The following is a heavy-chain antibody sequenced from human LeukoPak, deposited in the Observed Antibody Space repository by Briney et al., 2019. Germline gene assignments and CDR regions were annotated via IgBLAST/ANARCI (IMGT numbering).Heavy chain of an antibody. CDR2: ISGDGGST. V-gene: IGHV3-43*02. CDR1: GFTFDDYA. Sequence: GGSLRPSCAASGFTFDDYAMHWVRQAPGKGLEWVSLISGDGGSTYYADSVKGRFTISRDNSKNSLYLQMNSLRTEDTALYYCAKDSGVRGVIGFYYYGMDVWGQGTTVTVSS. CDR3: AKDSGVRGVIGFYYYGMDV. D-gene: IGHD3-10*01. J-gene: IGHJ6*02.